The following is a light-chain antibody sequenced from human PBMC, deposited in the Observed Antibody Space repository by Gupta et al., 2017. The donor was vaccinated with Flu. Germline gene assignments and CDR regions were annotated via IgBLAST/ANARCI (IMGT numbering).Light chain of an antibody. Sequence: PASVSASLGDRVTITCRASQGIYTWLAWYQQKPGKAPELLIYAASSLQSGVPSRFRGSGSGTDFTFTINSLQPEDFATYYCQQDNSFPHTFGQGTKVEIK. CDR3: QQDNSFPHT. CDR1: QGIYTW. CDR2: AAS. J-gene: IGKJ1*01. V-gene: IGKV1-12*01.